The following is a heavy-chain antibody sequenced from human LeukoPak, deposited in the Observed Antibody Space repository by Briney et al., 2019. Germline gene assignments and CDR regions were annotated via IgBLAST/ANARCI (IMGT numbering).Heavy chain of an antibody. V-gene: IGHV3-74*01. D-gene: IGHD3-10*01. J-gene: IGHJ4*02. CDR3: ARGSGSYYSLGY. CDR1: GFTFSSYW. CDR2: INSDGSST. Sequence: GGSLRLSCAASGFTFSSYWVHWVRQAPGKGLVWVSRINSDGSSTSYADSVKGRFTISRDNAKNTLYLQMNSLRAEDTAVYYCARGSGSYYSLGYWGQGTLVTVSS.